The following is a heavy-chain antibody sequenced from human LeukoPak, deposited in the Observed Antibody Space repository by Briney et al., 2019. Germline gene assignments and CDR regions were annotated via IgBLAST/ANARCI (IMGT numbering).Heavy chain of an antibody. CDR3: ARDFGDYYDSSGYGIEYYFDY. CDR1: GFTFSSYG. J-gene: IGHJ4*02. D-gene: IGHD3-22*01. Sequence: GGSLRISCAASGFTFSSYGMHWVRQAPGKGLEWVAVIWYDGSNKYYADSVKGRFTISRDNSKNTLYLQMNSLRAEDTAVYYCARDFGDYYDSSGYGIEYYFDYWGQGTLVTVSS. V-gene: IGHV3-33*01. CDR2: IWYDGSNK.